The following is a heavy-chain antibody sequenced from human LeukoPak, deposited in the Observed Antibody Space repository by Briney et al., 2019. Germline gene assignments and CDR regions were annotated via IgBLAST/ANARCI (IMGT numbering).Heavy chain of an antibody. D-gene: IGHD3-10*01. J-gene: IGHJ4*02. V-gene: IGHV3-7*01. Sequence: GGSLRLSCAASGFTFSSYGMHWVRQAPGKGLEWVANIKQDGSEKYYVDSVKGRFTISRDNAKNSLYLQMNSLRAEDTAVYYCARERNVLLWFGELLDYWGQGTLVTVSS. CDR3: ARERNVLLWFGELLDY. CDR2: IKQDGSEK. CDR1: GFTFSSYG.